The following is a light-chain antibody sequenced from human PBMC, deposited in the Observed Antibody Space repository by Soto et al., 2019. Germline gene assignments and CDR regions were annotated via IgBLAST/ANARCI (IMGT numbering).Light chain of an antibody. CDR1: QSVLYSGNNRND. V-gene: IGKV4-1*01. CDR3: QHYDVSPLA. J-gene: IGKJ4*01. CDR2: WAS. Sequence: TMFSETPYLVAGSLFDGASINCRSSQSVLYSGNNRNDLAWYQQKPGQPPKLLINWASTRESGVPDRFSGSGSGREFTFTINALQVEGVAVHYCQHYDVSPLAFGGGTKVDIK.